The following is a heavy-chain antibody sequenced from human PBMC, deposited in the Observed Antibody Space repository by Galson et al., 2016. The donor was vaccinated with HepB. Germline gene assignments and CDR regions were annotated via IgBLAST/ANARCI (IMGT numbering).Heavy chain of an antibody. CDR3: ARDAKPYLHRSAWDYFFDS. D-gene: IGHD6-19*01. CDR2: IRSKAFGGTA. Sequence: SLRLSCAGSGFTFGDYVMSWFRQPPGKGLQWLGFIRSKAFGGTAEYAASVKGRVSIFRDDSKRIAYLQVDGLETDDTAVYFCARDAKPYLHRSAWDYFFDSWGQGTLVTVSS. V-gene: IGHV3-49*03. J-gene: IGHJ4*02. CDR1: GFTFGDYV.